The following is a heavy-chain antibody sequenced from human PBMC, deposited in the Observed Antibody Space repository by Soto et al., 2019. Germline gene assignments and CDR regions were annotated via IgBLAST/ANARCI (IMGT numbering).Heavy chain of an antibody. CDR1: GGSISSGGYY. J-gene: IGHJ4*02. CDR2: IYYSGST. D-gene: IGHD1-26*01. Sequence: SETLSLTCTVSGGSISSGGYYWSWIRQHPGKGLEWIGYIYYSGSTYYNPSLKSRVTISVDTSKNQFSLKLSSVTAADTAVYYCAKTGPGSYLSLDYWGQGTLVTVS. V-gene: IGHV4-31*03. CDR3: AKTGPGSYLSLDY.